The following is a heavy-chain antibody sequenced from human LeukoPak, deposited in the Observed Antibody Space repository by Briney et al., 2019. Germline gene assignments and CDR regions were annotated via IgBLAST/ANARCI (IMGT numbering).Heavy chain of an antibody. V-gene: IGHV3-30*02. CDR1: GFTFSSYG. J-gene: IGHJ4*02. D-gene: IGHD6-6*01. CDR2: IRYDGSNK. CDR3: AKDQVAAPPFDY. Sequence: GGSLRLSCAASGFTFSSYGMHWVRQAPGKGLEWVAFIRYDGSNKYYADSVKGRFTISRDNSKNTLYLQMNSLRAEDTAAYYCAKDQVAAPPFDYWGQGTLVTVSS.